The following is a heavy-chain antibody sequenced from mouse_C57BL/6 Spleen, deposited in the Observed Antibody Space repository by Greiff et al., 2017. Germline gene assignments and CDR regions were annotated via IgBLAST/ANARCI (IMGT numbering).Heavy chain of an antibody. CDR1: GYTFTSYW. Sequence: QVQLQQPGAELVKPGASVKLSCKASGYTFTSYWMQWVKQRPGQGLEWIGEIDPSDSYTNYNQKFKGKATLTVDTSSSTAYMQLSSLTSEDSAVYYCATYGNYLYYYAMDYWGQGTSVTVSS. D-gene: IGHD2-1*01. J-gene: IGHJ4*01. CDR3: ATYGNYLYYYAMDY. CDR2: IDPSDSYT. V-gene: IGHV1-50*01.